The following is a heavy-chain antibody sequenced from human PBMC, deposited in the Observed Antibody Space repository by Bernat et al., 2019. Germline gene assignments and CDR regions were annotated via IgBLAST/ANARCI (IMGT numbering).Heavy chain of an antibody. Sequence: QVQLVQSGAEVKKPGASVKVSCKASGDTFTGYYMHWVRQAPGQGLEGMGWINPNSGGTSSAQKFQGRVNMTTDTSISTAYRGLSRLRSDDTAVYSCARGYCSSTSCYPYGMDVWGQGTTVTVSS. D-gene: IGHD2-2*01. CDR3: ARGYCSSTSCYPYGMDV. CDR1: GDTFTGYY. V-gene: IGHV1-2*02. CDR2: INPNSGGT. J-gene: IGHJ6*02.